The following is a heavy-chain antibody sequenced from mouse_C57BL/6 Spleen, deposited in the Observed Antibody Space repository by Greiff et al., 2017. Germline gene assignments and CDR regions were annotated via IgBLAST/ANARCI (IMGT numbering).Heavy chain of an antibody. CDR1: GFTFSDFY. CDR3: ARDYNERCYWYFDV. Sequence: DVMLVESGGGLVQSGRSLRLSCATSGFTFSDFYMEWVRQAPGKGLEWIAASRNKANDYTTEYSASGKGRFIVSRDTSQSILYLQMNALRAEDTAIYYCARDYNERCYWYFDVWGTGTTVTVSS. V-gene: IGHV7-1*01. D-gene: IGHD6-1*01. CDR2: SRNKANDYTT. J-gene: IGHJ1*03.